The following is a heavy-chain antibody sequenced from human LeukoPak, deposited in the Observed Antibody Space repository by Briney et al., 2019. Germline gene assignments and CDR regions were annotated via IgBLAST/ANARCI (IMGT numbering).Heavy chain of an antibody. J-gene: IGHJ4*02. V-gene: IGHV4-39*01. CDR2: IYYSGST. Sequence: SETLSLTCTVSGGSISSSSYYWGWIRQPPGKGLEWIGSIYYSGSTYYNPSLKSRVTISVDTSKNQFSLKLSSVTAADTAVYYCARRLGAESLWFGELFAKAGDYFDYWGQGTLVTVSS. CDR1: GGSISSSSYY. CDR3: ARRLGAESLWFGELFAKAGDYFDY. D-gene: IGHD3-10*01.